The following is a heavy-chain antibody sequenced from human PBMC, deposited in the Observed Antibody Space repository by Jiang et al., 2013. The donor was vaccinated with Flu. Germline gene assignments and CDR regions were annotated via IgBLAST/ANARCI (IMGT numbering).Heavy chain of an antibody. CDR2: ISGSGGST. Sequence: VQLLESGGTLVQPGGSLRLSCAASGFTFSTYGMSWVRQAPGKGLEWVSVISGSGGSTAYADAVTGRFTISRDNSKNTLYLDMNSLRAEDTAVYYCVKDGYPHILKYYFDYWGQGTLVTVSS. CDR3: VKDGYPHILKYYFDY. D-gene: IGHD2-15*01. CDR1: GFTFSTYG. V-gene: IGHV3-23*01. J-gene: IGHJ4*02.